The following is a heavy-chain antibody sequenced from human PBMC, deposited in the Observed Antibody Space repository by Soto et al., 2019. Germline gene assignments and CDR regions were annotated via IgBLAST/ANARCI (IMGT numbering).Heavy chain of an antibody. D-gene: IGHD3-9*01. CDR1: GYTFTSYY. Sequence: ASVKVSCNASGYTFTSYYMHWVRQAPGQGLEWMGIINPSGGSTSYAQKFQGRVTMTRDTSTSTVYMELSSLRSEDTAVYYCARDTPQYYDILTGYSRHYFDYWGQGTLVTVSS. CDR2: INPSGGST. V-gene: IGHV1-46*01. J-gene: IGHJ4*02. CDR3: ARDTPQYYDILTGYSRHYFDY.